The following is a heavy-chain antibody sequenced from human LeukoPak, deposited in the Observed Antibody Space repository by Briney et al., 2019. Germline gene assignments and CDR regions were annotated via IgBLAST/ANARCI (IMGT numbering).Heavy chain of an antibody. V-gene: IGHV4-34*01. CDR3: ARHGSGGDYFDY. Sequence: SETLSLTCAVYGGSFSAYYWSWIRQPPGKGLEWIGEINHSGSTNYNPSLKSRVAISVDTSRNQFSLRLSSVTAADTAVYYCARHGSGGDYFDYWGQGTLVTVSS. J-gene: IGHJ4*02. CDR1: GGSFSAYY. CDR2: INHSGST. D-gene: IGHD6-19*01.